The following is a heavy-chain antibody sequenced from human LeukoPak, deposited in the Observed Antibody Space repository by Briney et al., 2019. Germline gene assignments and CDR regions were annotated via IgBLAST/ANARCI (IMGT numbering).Heavy chain of an antibody. CDR2: LYDTGST. V-gene: IGHV4-39*01. J-gene: IGHJ4*02. D-gene: IGHD1-26*01. Sequence: RSSETLSLTCTVSGGSIISSGSNWGWIRQPPGKGLEWIGTLYDTGSTNYNPSLKSRVIISVDTSNNQFSLKLSTVTAADTAVYFCARRVRGSYSDYWSQGTLVTVSS. CDR3: ARRVRGSYSDY. CDR1: GGSIISSGSN.